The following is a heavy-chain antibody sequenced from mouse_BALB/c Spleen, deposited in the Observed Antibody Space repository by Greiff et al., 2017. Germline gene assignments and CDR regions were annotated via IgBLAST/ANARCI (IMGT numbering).Heavy chain of an antibody. J-gene: IGHJ4*01. Sequence: EVHLVESGPGLVKPSQSLSLTCSVTGYSITSGYYWNWIRQFPGNKLEWMGYISYDGSNNYNPSLKNRISITRDTSKNQFFLKLNSVTTEDTATYYCARDYLRYAMDYWGQGTSDTVSS. CDR1: GYSITSGYY. CDR3: ARDYLRYAMDY. CDR2: ISYDGSN. V-gene: IGHV3-6*02.